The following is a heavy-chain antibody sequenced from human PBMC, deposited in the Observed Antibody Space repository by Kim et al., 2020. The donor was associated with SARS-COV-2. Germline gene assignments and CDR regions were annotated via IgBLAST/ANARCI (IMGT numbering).Heavy chain of an antibody. CDR3: AKGRYGDYSFDY. D-gene: IGHD4-17*01. CDR1: GFTFRSYG. J-gene: IGHJ4*02. Sequence: GGSLRLSCAASGFTFRSYGLHWVRQAPGMGLEWVAVIWYDGNNEYYADSVKGRFTVSRDISKNTLYLHMNSLRADDTAVYYCAKGRYGDYSFDYWGQGTL. V-gene: IGHV3-33*06. CDR2: IWYDGNNE.